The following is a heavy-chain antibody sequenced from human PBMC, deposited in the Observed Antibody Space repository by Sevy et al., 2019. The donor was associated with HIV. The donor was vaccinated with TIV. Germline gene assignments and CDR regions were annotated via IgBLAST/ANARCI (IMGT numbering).Heavy chain of an antibody. Sequence: GGSLRLSCAASGFSFSTYGLHWVRQAPGKGLEWVAVIRYDGSSKYYGDSVKGRFTISRDNSKNTLYLQMNSLRAEDTAVYYCAGDYSSGWYSDSHGLEVWGQGTTVTVSS. CDR2: IRYDGSSK. J-gene: IGHJ6*02. D-gene: IGHD6-19*01. CDR3: AGDYSSGWYSDSHGLEV. CDR1: GFSFSTYG. V-gene: IGHV3-33*01.